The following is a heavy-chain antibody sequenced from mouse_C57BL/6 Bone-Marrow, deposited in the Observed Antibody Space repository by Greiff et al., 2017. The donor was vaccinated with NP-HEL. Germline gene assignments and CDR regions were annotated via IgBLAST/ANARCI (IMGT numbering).Heavy chain of an antibody. J-gene: IGHJ2*01. CDR3: ERTTGGDY. Sequence: QVQLQQSGAELMKPGASVKLSCKATGYTFTGYWIEWVKQRPGHGLEWIGEILPGSGSTNYNEKFKGKATLTADTSSNTPYMQLSSLTTVDSAIYYCERTTGGDYWGQGTTLTVSS. CDR2: ILPGSGST. D-gene: IGHD4-1*01. V-gene: IGHV1-9*01. CDR1: GYTFTGYW.